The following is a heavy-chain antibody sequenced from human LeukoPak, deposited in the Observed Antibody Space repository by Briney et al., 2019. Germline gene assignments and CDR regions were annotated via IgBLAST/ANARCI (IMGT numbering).Heavy chain of an antibody. V-gene: IGHV1-24*01. D-gene: IGHD3-9*01. Sequence: QKFQGRVTMTEDTSTDTAYMELSSLRSEDTAVYYCATEGRLTGYYRKYFHHWGQGTLVTVSS. CDR3: ATEGRLTGYYRKYFHH. J-gene: IGHJ1*01.